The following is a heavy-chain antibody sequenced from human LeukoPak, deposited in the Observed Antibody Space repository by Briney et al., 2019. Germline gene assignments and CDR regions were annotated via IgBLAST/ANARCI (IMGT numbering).Heavy chain of an antibody. CDR3: ASLSGSHIDDAFDI. CDR1: GFTYSSYW. Sequence: GGSLRLSCAVSGFTYSSYWMHWVRQAPGKGLVWVSRINSDGSSTSYADAVKGRFTISRDNARNTLYLQMNSLRVEDTAVYYCASLSGSHIDDAFDIWGQGTMVTVSS. CDR2: INSDGSST. V-gene: IGHV3-74*01. D-gene: IGHD1-26*01. J-gene: IGHJ3*02.